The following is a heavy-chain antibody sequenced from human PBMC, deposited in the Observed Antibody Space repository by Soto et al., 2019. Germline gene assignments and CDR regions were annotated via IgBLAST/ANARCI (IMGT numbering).Heavy chain of an antibody. CDR1: GGSISSSSYY. V-gene: IGHV4-39*07. D-gene: IGHD7-27*01. CDR3: ARDTKWGGCYFDL. J-gene: IGHJ2*01. Sequence: SQTLSLTCTVSGGSISSSSYYWGWIRQPPGKGLEWIGSIYYSGSTYYNPSLKSRVTISVDTSKNKFSLKLSSVTAADAAVYYCARDTKWGGCYFDLWGRGTLVTVSS. CDR2: IYYSGST.